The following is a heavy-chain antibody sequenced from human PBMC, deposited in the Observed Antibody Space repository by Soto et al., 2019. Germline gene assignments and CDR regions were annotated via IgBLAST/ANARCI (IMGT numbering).Heavy chain of an antibody. CDR2: IDPSDSQT. Sequence: GESLKISCKGSGYSFAGYWITWVRQKPGKGLEWMGRIDPSDSQTSYSPSFRGHVTISVTKSITTVFLQWSSLRASDTAMYYCARQRYDSDTGPNFQYYFDSWGQGTPVTVSS. D-gene: IGHD3-22*01. J-gene: IGHJ4*02. CDR3: ARQRYDSDTGPNFQYYFDS. V-gene: IGHV5-10-1*01. CDR1: GYSFAGYW.